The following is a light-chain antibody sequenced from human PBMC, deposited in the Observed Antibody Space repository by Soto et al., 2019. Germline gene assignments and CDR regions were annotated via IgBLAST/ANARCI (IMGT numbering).Light chain of an antibody. V-gene: IGLV2-14*01. CDR1: SSDVGGYNY. CDR2: DVS. CDR3: NSYTSSSTYV. J-gene: IGLJ1*01. Sequence: HSELTKPASVTGLPGQSITISCTRTSSDVGGYNYVSWYQQHPGKAPKLMIYDVSNRPSGVSNRFSGSKSGNTASLTISGLQAEDEADYYCNSYTSSSTYVFGTGTKVTVL.